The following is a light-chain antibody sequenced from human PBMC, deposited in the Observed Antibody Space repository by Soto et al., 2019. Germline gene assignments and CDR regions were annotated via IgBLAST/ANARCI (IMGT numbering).Light chain of an antibody. CDR1: SSDVGGYNY. CDR2: DVS. J-gene: IGLJ1*01. V-gene: IGLV2-14*01. CDR3: SSYTTSNTRQIV. Sequence: QSVLTQPDSVSGSPGQSITISCTGTSSDVGGYNYVSWYQQHPGKAPKFMIYDVSSRPSGVSNRFSGSKSGNTASLTISGLQAEDEADYYCSSYTTSNTRQIVFGTGTKVTVL.